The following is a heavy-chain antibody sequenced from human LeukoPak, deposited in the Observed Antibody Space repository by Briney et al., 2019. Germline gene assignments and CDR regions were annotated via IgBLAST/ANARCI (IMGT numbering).Heavy chain of an antibody. CDR3: ARGRLVLGCSSTSCRYNWFDP. CDR2: MSAYNGNT. J-gene: IGHJ5*02. D-gene: IGHD2-2*01. V-gene: IGHV1-18*01. CDR1: GYTFTSYG. Sequence: GASVKVSCKASGYTFTSYGISWVRQAPGQGLEWMGWMSAYNGNTNYAQKLQGRVTMTTDTSTSTAYMELRSLRSDDTAVYYCARGRLVLGCSSTSCRYNWFDPWGQGTLVTVSS.